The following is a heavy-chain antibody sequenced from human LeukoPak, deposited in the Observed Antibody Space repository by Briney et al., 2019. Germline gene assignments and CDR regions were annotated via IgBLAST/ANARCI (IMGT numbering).Heavy chain of an antibody. J-gene: IGHJ4*02. CDR3: ARWPGPPTYYYDSSGYGFDY. CDR2: IYYSGST. CDR1: GGSISSSSYY. V-gene: IGHV4-39*07. D-gene: IGHD3-22*01. Sequence: SETLSLTCTVSGGSISSSSYYWGWIRQPPGKGLEWIGSIYYSGSTYYNPSLKSRVTISVDTSKNQFSLKLSSVTAADTAVYYCARWPGPPTYYYDSSGYGFDYWGQGTLVTVSS.